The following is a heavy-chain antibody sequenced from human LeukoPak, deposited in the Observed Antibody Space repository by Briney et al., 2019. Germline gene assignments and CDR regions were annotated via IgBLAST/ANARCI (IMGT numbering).Heavy chain of an antibody. CDR3: ARPSYPPWYFDG. CDR2: INSDGSTT. J-gene: IGHJ2*01. V-gene: IGHV3-74*01. CDR1: GITLSSYW. Sequence: GGPLRLSCAASGITLSSYWMHWVRPAPGKGLGWVSRINSDGSTTTYAYSVKGRFTIPRDNANNTLYLQMNSLSAEDTAVYYCARPSYPPWYFDGWGRGTLVTASS.